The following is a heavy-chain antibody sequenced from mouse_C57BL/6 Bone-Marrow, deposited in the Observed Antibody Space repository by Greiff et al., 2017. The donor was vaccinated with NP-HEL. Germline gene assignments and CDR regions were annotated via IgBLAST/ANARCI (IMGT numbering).Heavy chain of an antibody. CDR1: GFNINDYY. CDR2: IDPEDGET. V-gene: IGHV14-2*01. J-gene: IGHJ4*01. D-gene: IGHD1-1*01. CDR3: ARDYCSFYYYAMDY. Sequence: EVQLQQSGAELVKPGASVKLSCTASGFNINDYYMHWVKQRTEQGLEWIGRIDPEDGETKYAPKFQGKATITADTSPNTAYLQPSSLTSEDTAVYYCARDYCSFYYYAMDYWGQGTSVTVSS.